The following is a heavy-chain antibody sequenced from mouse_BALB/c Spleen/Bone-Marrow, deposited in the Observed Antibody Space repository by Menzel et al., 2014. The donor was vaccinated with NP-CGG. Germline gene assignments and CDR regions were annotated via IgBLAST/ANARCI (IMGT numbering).Heavy chain of an antibody. CDR1: GYSFTDYF. V-gene: IGHV1-37*01. CDR3: GRSGGSSYVFAY. CDR2: INPYNGDT. Sequence: EVNLVESGPELVKPGASVKISCKASGYSFTDYFMNWVKQSHGKSLEWTGRINPYNGDTFYNQKFKGKATLTVDKSSSTAHMELLSLTSEDSAVHYCGRSGGSSYVFAYWGQGTLVTVSA. J-gene: IGHJ3*01. D-gene: IGHD1-1*01.